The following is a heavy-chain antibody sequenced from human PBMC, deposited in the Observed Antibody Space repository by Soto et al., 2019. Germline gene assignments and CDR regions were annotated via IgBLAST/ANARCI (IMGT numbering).Heavy chain of an antibody. CDR1: GGSFSGYY. Sequence: SETLSLTCAVYGGSFSGYYWSWIRQPPGKGLEWIGEINHSGSTNYNPSLKSRVTISVDTSKNQFSLKLSSVTAADTAVYYCARVSGGAARFIGYWGQGTLVTVSS. V-gene: IGHV4-34*01. D-gene: IGHD6-6*01. CDR3: ARVSGGAARFIGY. CDR2: INHSGST. J-gene: IGHJ4*02.